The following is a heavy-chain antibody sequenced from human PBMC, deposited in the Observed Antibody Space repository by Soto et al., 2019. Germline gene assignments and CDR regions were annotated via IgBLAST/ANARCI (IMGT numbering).Heavy chain of an antibody. CDR3: GKDQFTGWKAVLESDY. D-gene: IGHD6-19*01. V-gene: IGHV3-64D*06. CDR1: GFTFSSYA. J-gene: IGHJ4*02. CDR2: ISSNGGST. Sequence: GGSLRLSCSASGFTFSSYAMHWVRQAPGKGLEYVSAISSNGGSTYYADSVKGRFTISRDNSKNTLYLQMSSLRAEDTAVYYCGKDQFTGWKAVLESDYWGKGAMVTVSS.